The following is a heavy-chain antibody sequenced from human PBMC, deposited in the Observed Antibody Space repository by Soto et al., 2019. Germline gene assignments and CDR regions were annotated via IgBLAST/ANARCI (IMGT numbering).Heavy chain of an antibody. CDR1: GFTFTRYS. Sequence: GGSLRLSCAASGFTFTRYSMNWVRQAPGKGLEWVSSISSTTNYIYYGDSMKGRFTISRDNAKNSLYLEMNSLRAEDTAVYYCQRESEDLTSNFDYWGQGTLVTVSS. V-gene: IGHV3-21*06. CDR2: ISSTTNYI. J-gene: IGHJ4*02. CDR3: QRESEDLTSNFDY.